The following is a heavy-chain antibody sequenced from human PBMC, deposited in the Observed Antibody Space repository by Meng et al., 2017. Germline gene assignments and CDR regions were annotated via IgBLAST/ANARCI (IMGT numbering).Heavy chain of an antibody. CDR1: GDSVSSNSAA. Sequence: QLQQSGPGLGKPSPPLSLICAIPGDSVSSNSAAWNWIRQSPSRGLEWLGRAYYRSKWYHDYAESVKSRISIDPDTSKNQFSLQLRSVTPEDSAVYYCARGSYSFDSWGQRTLVTVSS. J-gene: IGHJ4*02. D-gene: IGHD1-26*01. CDR3: ARGSYSFDS. CDR2: AYYRSKWYH. V-gene: IGHV6-1*01.